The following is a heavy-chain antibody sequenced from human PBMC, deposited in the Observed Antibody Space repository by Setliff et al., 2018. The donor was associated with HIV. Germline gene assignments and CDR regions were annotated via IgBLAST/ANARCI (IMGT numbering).Heavy chain of an antibody. CDR2: IHPIFGTT. V-gene: IGHV1-69*13. D-gene: IGHD3-3*01. J-gene: IGHJ4*02. CDR3: ARGIPRGTVFGVVGYFDY. Sequence: SVKVSCKASGGTFSSYITAWVRQAPGQGLEWMGGIHPIFGTTNYARDFMGRVSITADESTNTAYMEFSSLISDDSAIYYCARGIPRGTVFGVVGYFDYWGQGTPVTVSS. CDR1: GGTFSSYI.